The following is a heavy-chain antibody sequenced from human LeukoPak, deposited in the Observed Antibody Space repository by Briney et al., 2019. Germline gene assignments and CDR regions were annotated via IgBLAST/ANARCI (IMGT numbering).Heavy chain of an antibody. D-gene: IGHD1-14*01. V-gene: IGHV3-53*01. CDR1: GFTVITND. J-gene: IGHJ4*02. Sequence: GGSLRLSCAASGFTVITNDMTWVRQAPGKGLEWVSVLYSDGNTKYADSVRGRFTISRDNSKNTQYLEMNSLSPDDTAVYYCARGVEPLAANTLAYWGQGTLVTVSS. CDR2: LYSDGNT. CDR3: ARGVEPLAANTLAY.